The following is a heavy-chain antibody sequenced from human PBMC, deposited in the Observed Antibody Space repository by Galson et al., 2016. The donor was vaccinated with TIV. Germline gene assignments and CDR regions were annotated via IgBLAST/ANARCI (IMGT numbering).Heavy chain of an antibody. CDR2: ISNYNVNT. Sequence: SVKVSCKASGYSFTSYGIAWVRQAPGQGLAWMGWISNYNVNTKYAQKFQGRVTLTTDTATSTVYMELRSLRFDDTAVYYCARGPFDYSDSSGFSTWFDPWGQGALVTVSS. V-gene: IGHV1-18*01. D-gene: IGHD3-22*01. CDR3: ARGPFDYSDSSGFSTWFDP. J-gene: IGHJ5*02. CDR1: GYSFTSYG.